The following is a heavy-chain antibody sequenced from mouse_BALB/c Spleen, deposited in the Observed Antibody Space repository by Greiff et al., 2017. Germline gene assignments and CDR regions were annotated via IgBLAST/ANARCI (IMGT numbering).Heavy chain of an antibody. CDR3: ARGAHYYGSSYGYAMDY. CDR2: IDPENGNT. V-gene: IGHV14-1*02. Sequence: VQLQQSGAELVRPGALVKLSCKASGFNIKDYYMHWVKQRPEQGLEWIGWIDPENGNTIYDPKFQGKASITADTSSNTAYLQLSSLTSEDTAVYYCARGAHYYGSSYGYAMDYWGQGTSVTVSS. J-gene: IGHJ4*01. D-gene: IGHD1-1*01. CDR1: GFNIKDYY.